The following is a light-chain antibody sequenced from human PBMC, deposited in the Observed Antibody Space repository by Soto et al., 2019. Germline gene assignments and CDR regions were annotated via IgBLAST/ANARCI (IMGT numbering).Light chain of an antibody. Sequence: DIQMTQCPSTLSGSLGDRVTITCGASQPPSSWLAWYQQKPGKAPKLLIYKASTLKSGVPSRFSGSGSGTEFALTISSLQPDDFATYYCQPYNSYSEAFGQGTKVDIK. CDR3: QPYNSYSEA. CDR1: QPPSSW. V-gene: IGKV1-5*03. CDR2: KAS. J-gene: IGKJ1*01.